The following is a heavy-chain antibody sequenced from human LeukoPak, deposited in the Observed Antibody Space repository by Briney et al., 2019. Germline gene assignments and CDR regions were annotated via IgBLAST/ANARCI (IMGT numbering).Heavy chain of an antibody. J-gene: IGHJ4*02. CDR2: IYYSGST. CDR1: GGSISSYY. CDR3: ARESSAAAGDY. V-gene: IGHV4-59*12. D-gene: IGHD6-13*01. Sequence: SETLSLTCTVSGGSISSYYWSWVRQPPGKGLEWIGYIYYSGSTSYNPSLKSRVTMSLDTSKNQVSLDLRSVTAADTAVYYCARESSAAAGDYWGQGTLVTVSS.